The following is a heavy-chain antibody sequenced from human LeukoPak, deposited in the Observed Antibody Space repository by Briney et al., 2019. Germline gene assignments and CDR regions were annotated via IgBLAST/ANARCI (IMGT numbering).Heavy chain of an antibody. Sequence: ASVKVSCKASGYTFTSYGIIWVRQAPGQGLEWMGWISAYNGNTNYAQKLQGRVTMTTDTSTNTAYMELRSLRSDDTAVYYCARASDYGDYPNFDYWGQGTLVTVSS. CDR2: ISAYNGNT. CDR3: ARASDYGDYPNFDY. CDR1: GYTFTSYG. J-gene: IGHJ4*02. D-gene: IGHD4-17*01. V-gene: IGHV1-18*01.